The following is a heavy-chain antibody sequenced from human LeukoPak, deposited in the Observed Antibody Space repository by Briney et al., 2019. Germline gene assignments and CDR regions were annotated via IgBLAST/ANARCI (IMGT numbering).Heavy chain of an antibody. CDR1: GYTFTDYY. V-gene: IGHV1-69-2*01. D-gene: IGHD2-2*02. J-gene: IGHJ4*02. CDR3: ATDKAAITPYYFDY. CDR2: VDPGDGET. Sequence: ASVKISCKVSGYTFTDYYMHWVQQAPGKGLEWMGLVDPGDGETIYAEKFQGRVTITADTSTDTAYMELSSLRSEDTAVYYCATDKAAITPYYFDYWGQGTLVTVSS.